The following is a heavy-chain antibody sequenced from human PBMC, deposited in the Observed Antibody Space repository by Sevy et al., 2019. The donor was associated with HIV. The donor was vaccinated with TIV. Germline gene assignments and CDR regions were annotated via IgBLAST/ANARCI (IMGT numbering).Heavy chain of an antibody. V-gene: IGHV3-21*01. J-gene: IGHJ6*02. CDR2: ISSSSSYI. D-gene: IGHD3-22*01. Sequence: GGSLRLSCAASGFTFSSYSMNWVRQAPGKALEWVSSISSSSSYIYYADSVKGRFTIFRDNAKNSLYLQMNSLRAEDTAVYDCARDDVTMIVVDRLRDADYYGMDVWGQGTTVTVSS. CDR1: GFTFSSYS. CDR3: ARDDVTMIVVDRLRDADYYGMDV.